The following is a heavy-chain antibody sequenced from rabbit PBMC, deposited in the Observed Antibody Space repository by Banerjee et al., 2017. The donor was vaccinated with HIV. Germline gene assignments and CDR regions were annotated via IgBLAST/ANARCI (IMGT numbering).Heavy chain of an antibody. D-gene: IGHD6-1*01. CDR3: ARGYASAAGYGYGSVFNL. Sequence: QQQLEESGGGLVKPGGTLTLTCKASGIDFSSYYRMCWVRQAPGRGLELIACIYTTSGSTWYASWVNGRFTISRSTSLNTVDLQMTGLTTADTATYFCARGYASAAGYGYGSVFNLWGPGTLVTVS. J-gene: IGHJ4*01. CDR1: GIDFSSYYR. V-gene: IGHV1S43*01. CDR2: IYTTSGST.